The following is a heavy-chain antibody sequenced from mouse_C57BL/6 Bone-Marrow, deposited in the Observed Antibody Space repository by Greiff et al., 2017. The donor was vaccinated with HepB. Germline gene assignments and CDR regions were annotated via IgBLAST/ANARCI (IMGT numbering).Heavy chain of an antibody. CDR1: GYSITSGYY. CDR3: ARVRYYGSSYVFDY. V-gene: IGHV3-6*01. CDR2: ISYDGSN. J-gene: IGHJ2*01. Sequence: EVQLQESGPGLVKPSQSLSLTCSVTGYSITSGYYWNWIRQFPGNQLEWMGYISYDGSNNYNPSLKNRISITRDTSKNQFFLKLNSVTTEDTATYYCARVRYYGSSYVFDYWGQGTTLTVSS. D-gene: IGHD1-1*01.